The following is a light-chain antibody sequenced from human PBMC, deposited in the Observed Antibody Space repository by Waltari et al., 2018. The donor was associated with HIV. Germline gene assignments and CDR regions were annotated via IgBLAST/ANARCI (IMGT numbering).Light chain of an antibody. J-gene: IGKJ2*01. CDR2: RVS. V-gene: IGKV3-20*01. CDR3: QQYNNWPPMYT. Sequence: IVLTQSPGTLSLSPGERATLSCRASQSVGSNYLAWYQQKPGQAPSLLIYRVSNRATGIPDRFSGSGSGTDFTLTISRLEPEDFAVYYCQQYNNWPPMYTFGQGTKLEIK. CDR1: QSVGSNY.